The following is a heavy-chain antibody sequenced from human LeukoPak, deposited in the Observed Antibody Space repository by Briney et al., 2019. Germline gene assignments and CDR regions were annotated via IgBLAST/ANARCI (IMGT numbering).Heavy chain of an antibody. J-gene: IGHJ4*02. CDR2: IYTSGST. CDR1: GGSISSYY. D-gene: IGHD2-15*01. CDR3: ARGYCSGGSCYVDC. V-gene: IGHV4-4*07. Sequence: SETLSLTCTVSGGSISSYYWSWIRQPAGKGLEWIGRIYTSGSTNYNPSLKSRVTMSVDTSKNQFSLKLSSVTAADTAVYYCARGYCSGGSCYVDCWGQGTLVTVSS.